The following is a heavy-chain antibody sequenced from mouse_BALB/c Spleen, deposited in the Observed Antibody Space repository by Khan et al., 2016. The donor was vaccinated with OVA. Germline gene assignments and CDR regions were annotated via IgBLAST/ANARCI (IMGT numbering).Heavy chain of an antibody. CDR2: INTYTGEP. V-gene: IGHV9-3-1*01. D-gene: IGHD2-14*01. CDR3: ARVGYNGTMDC. CDR1: GFTFTNYG. J-gene: IGHJ4*01. Sequence: QIQLVQSGPELKKPGETVQISCKTSGFTFTNYGMNWVKQAPGKGLKWMGWINTYTGEPTFADDFKGRFAFSLDTSVSTAYLQIQSLKNEDTATYFCARVGYNGTMDCWGQGTSVTVAS.